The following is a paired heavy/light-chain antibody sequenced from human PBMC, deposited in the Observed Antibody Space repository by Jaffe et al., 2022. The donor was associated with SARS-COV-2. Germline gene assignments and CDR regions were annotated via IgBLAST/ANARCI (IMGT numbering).Light chain of an antibody. Sequence: DIQMTQSPSSLSASVGDRVTITCRASQGISTYVNWYQQKPGKAPNFLIFAASSLQSGVPSRFSGSGSGADFTLTISSLQPEDIATYYCQQSYTTPYTFGQGTKLEI. V-gene: IGKV1-39*01. CDR1: QGISTY. CDR3: QQSYTTPYT. J-gene: IGKJ2*01. CDR2: AAS.
Heavy chain of an antibody. D-gene: IGHD4-17*01. V-gene: IGHV3-21*01. J-gene: IGHJ4*02. Sequence: EVQLVESGGGLVKPGGSLRLSCAASGFTFSIYSMTWVRQAPGKGLEWVSFISISGSDIYYADSVKGRFTMSRDNAKNSVYLQMNSLRAEDTAVYYCASSGNYGGNNPFDNWGQGTLVTVSS. CDR3: ASSGNYGGNNPFDN. CDR2: ISISGSDI. CDR1: GFTFSIYS.